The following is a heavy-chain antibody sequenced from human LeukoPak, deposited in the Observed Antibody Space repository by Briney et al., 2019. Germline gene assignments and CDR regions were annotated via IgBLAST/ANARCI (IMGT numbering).Heavy chain of an antibody. D-gene: IGHD1-26*01. CDR2: INPNSGGT. CDR1: GYTFTGYY. CDR3: GIVGAQGYYFDY. Sequence: ASVKVSCKASGYTFTGYYMHWVRQAPGQGLEWMGWINPNSGGTNYAQKFQGRVTMTRDTSISTAYMELSRLRSDDTAVYCCGIVGAQGYYFDYWGQGTLVTVSS. V-gene: IGHV1-2*02. J-gene: IGHJ4*02.